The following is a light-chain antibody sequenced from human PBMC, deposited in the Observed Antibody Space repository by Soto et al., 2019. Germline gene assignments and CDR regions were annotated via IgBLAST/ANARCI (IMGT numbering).Light chain of an antibody. Sequence: EIVLTQSPATLSMSPGERATISCRASQSVSTYFAWYQQKPGQAPRLLIFAASNRASGIPSRFSGSGSGTNFNLTISRLEPEDFAVYYYQQRRHWPPLTFGAGTKVEIK. CDR3: QQRRHWPPLT. CDR1: QSVSTY. V-gene: IGKV3-11*01. J-gene: IGKJ4*01. CDR2: AAS.